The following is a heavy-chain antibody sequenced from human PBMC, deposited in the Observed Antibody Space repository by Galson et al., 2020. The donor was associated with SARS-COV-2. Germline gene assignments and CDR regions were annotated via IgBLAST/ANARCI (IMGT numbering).Heavy chain of an antibody. D-gene: IGHD5-12*01. Sequence: SETLSLTCSVLGGSITSSEYYWNWIRQSPGKGLEWIGYIYYTGDTYYNPSLKSRLTMSVDTSKDQFSLRLTSVTAADTAVYYCARDRGGYRYFYGMDVWGQGTTVTVSS. J-gene: IGHJ6*02. CDR2: IYYTGDT. V-gene: IGHV4-30-4*01. CDR1: GGSITSSEYY. CDR3: ARDRGGYRYFYGMDV.